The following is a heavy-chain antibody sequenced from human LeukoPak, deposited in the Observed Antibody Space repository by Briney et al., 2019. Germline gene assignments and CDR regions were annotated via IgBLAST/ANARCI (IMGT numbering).Heavy chain of an antibody. CDR1: GYTFTGYY. V-gene: IGHV1-2*02. CDR2: INPNSGGT. D-gene: IGHD5-18*01. CDR3: ARGSGNLNTAMVTGWFDP. J-gene: IGHJ5*02. Sequence: ASVKVSCKASGYTFTGYYMHWVRQAPGQGLEWMGWINPNSGGTNYAQKFQGRVTMTRDTSISTAYMELSRLRSDDTAVYYCARGSGNLNTAMVTGWFDPWGQGTLVTVSS.